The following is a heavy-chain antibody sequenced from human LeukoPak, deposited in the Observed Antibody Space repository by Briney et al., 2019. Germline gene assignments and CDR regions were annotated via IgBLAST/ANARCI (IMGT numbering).Heavy chain of an antibody. CDR2: IYHSGST. CDR1: GYSISSGYY. J-gene: IGHJ3*02. D-gene: IGHD5-18*01. Sequence: SETLSLTCTVSGYSISSGYYWGWIRQPPGKGLEWIGSIYHSGSTYYNLSLKSRVTISVDTSKNQFSLKLSSVTAADTAVYYCARVGGYSSNAFDIWGQGTMVTVSS. CDR3: ARVGGYSSNAFDI. V-gene: IGHV4-38-2*02.